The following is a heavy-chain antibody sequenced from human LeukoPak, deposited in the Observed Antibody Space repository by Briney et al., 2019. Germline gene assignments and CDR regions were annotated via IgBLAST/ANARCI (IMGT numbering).Heavy chain of an antibody. CDR2: IYTSGST. J-gene: IGHJ6*03. D-gene: IGHD6-13*01. CDR3: ARDLIAAAGKQRRYYYYYMDV. CDR1: GGSISSGSYY. Sequence: PSETLSLTCTVSGGSISSGSYYWRWIRQPAGKGLEWIGRIYTSGSTNYNPSLKSRVTISVDTSKNQFSLKLSSVTAADTAVYYCARDLIAAAGKQRRYYYYYMDVWGKGTTVTVSS. V-gene: IGHV4-61*02.